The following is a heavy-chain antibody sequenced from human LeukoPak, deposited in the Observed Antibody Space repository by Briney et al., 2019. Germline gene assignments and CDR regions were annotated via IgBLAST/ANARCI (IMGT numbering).Heavy chain of an antibody. D-gene: IGHD3-3*01. Sequence: SVEVSCKASGGTFSSYAISWVRQAPGQGLEWMGGIIPIFVTANYAQRFQGRVTITADESTSTAYMELSSLRSEDTAVYYCARESGYDFWSGYSLNLDYWGQGTLVTVSS. CDR3: ARESGYDFWSGYSLNLDY. J-gene: IGHJ4*02. V-gene: IGHV1-69*01. CDR1: GGTFSSYA. CDR2: IIPIFVTA.